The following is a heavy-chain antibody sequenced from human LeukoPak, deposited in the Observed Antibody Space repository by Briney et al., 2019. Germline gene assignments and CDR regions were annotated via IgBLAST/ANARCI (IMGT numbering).Heavy chain of an antibody. D-gene: IGHD2-21*02. CDR1: GGSFSDYY. Sequence: SETLSLTCTVSGGSFSDYYWNWIRQPPGKGLEWIGNIYYSSGSTNYNPSLQSRVTISVDTSKNQFSLNLYSVTAADTAVYYCARRGDRIDSWGQGTLVTVSS. CDR3: ARRGDRIDS. J-gene: IGHJ4*02. CDR2: IYYSSGST. V-gene: IGHV4-59*01.